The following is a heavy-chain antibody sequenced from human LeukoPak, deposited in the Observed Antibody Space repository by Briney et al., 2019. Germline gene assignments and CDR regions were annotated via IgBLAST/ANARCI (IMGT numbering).Heavy chain of an antibody. Sequence: ASVKVSCKASGYTFTGYYIHWVRQAPGQGLEWMGWINPNSGGTNYAQNFQSRVTITRDTSISTAYMELSRLRSDDTAVYYCARDLYNFWRGIVCYWGQGTLVTVSS. CDR2: INPNSGGT. D-gene: IGHD3-3*01. CDR1: GYTFTGYY. V-gene: IGHV1-2*02. J-gene: IGHJ4*02. CDR3: ARDLYNFWRGIVCY.